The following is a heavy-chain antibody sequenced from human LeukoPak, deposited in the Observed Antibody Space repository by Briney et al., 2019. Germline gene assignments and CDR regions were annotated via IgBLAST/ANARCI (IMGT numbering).Heavy chain of an antibody. D-gene: IGHD3-10*01. J-gene: IGHJ4*01. CDR1: GFTFKNSA. CDR3: AKDLWFGGSAFDS. V-gene: IGHV3-23*01. Sequence: GGSLRLSCAASGFTFKNSAMSWVRQAPGRGLEWVSTISGSRDNSYYADSVKGRFAISRDFSQNTLYLEMNSLTADDTALYYCAKDLWFGGSAFDSWGQGTLVTVSS. CDR2: ISGSRDNS.